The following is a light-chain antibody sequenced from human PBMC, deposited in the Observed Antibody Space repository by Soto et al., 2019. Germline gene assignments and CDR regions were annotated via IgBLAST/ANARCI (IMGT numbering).Light chain of an antibody. Sequence: DIVLTQSPGTLSLSPGERASLSCRASQSFISNLAWYQHKPGQAPRLLIYGASSRATGIPDRFICSGSGTDFTLTISRLEPEDFAVDYCQQYGSFWTFGQGAKVDIK. J-gene: IGKJ1*01. V-gene: IGKV3-20*01. CDR1: QSFISN. CDR3: QQYGSFWT. CDR2: GAS.